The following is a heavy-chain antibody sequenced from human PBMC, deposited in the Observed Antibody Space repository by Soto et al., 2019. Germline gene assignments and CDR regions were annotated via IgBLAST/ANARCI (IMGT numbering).Heavy chain of an antibody. D-gene: IGHD3-3*01. Sequence: XESLRLSCAASGFTFSSYGMHWVRQAPGKGLEWVAVISYDGSNKYYADSVKGRFTISRDNSKNTLYLQMNSLRAEDTAVYYCAKESDRNYDFWSGYYASNWFDPSGQGTLVTVSS. CDR2: ISYDGSNK. J-gene: IGHJ5*02. V-gene: IGHV3-30*18. CDR3: AKESDRNYDFWSGYYASNWFDP. CDR1: GFTFSSYG.